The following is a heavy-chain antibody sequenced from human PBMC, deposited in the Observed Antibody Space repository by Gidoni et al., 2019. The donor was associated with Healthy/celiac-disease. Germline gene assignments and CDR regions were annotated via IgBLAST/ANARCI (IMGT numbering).Heavy chain of an antibody. CDR1: GGSFRGYY. V-gene: IGHV4-34*01. CDR3: RGTQDYVRGFMDY. CDR2: INHSGST. D-gene: IGHD3-16*01. J-gene: IGHJ4*02. Sequence: QVQLQQWGAGVLKPSETLSLTCAVYGGSFRGYYWSWSRQPPGKGLEWIGEINHSGSTNYNPSLNSRVTISVDTSNNQFSLKPSSVTAADTGVYCGRGTQDYVRGFMDYWGQGTLVTVSS.